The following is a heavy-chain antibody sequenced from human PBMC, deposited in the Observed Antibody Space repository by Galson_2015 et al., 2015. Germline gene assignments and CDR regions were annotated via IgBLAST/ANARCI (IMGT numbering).Heavy chain of an antibody. J-gene: IGHJ6*02. CDR1: GFTFSSYA. CDR3: ATTPFPTGYYYGMDV. CDR2: ISGSGGST. Sequence: SLRLSCAASGFTFSSYAMSWVRQAPGKGLEWVSAISGSGGSTYYADSVKGRFTISRDNSENTLYLQMNSLRAEDTAVYYCATTPFPTGYYYGMDVWGQGTTVTVSS. V-gene: IGHV3-23*01. D-gene: IGHD1-14*01.